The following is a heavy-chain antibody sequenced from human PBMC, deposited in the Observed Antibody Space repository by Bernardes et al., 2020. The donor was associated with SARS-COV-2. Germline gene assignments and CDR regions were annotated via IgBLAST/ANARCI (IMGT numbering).Heavy chain of an antibody. V-gene: IGHV3-30*18. Sequence: GGSLRLSCAASGFTFSSYGMHWVRQAPGKGLEWVAVISYDGSNKYYADSVKGRFTISRDNSKNTLYLQMNSLRAEDTAVYYCAKVSSTRSYGMDVWGQGTTVTVSS. CDR1: GFTFSSYG. J-gene: IGHJ6*02. D-gene: IGHD2-2*01. CDR3: AKVSSTRSYGMDV. CDR2: ISYDGSNK.